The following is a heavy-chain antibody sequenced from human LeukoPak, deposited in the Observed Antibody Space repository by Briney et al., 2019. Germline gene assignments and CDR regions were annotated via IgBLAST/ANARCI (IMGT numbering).Heavy chain of an antibody. J-gene: IGHJ3*02. Sequence: GGSLTLSCPASGFTFSSYSINWVRQPPGKGLAWVSYISSSSSTIYYADSVKGRFTIYRDNAKNSLYLQMNSLRAEDTAVYYCARYRGSYAFDIWGQGTMVTVSS. CDR3: ARYRGSYAFDI. V-gene: IGHV3-48*04. CDR1: GFTFSSYS. D-gene: IGHD3-10*01. CDR2: ISSSSSTI.